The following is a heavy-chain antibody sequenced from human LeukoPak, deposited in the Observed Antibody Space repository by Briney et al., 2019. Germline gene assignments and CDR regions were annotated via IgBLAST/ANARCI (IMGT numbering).Heavy chain of an antibody. CDR3: AREGGPYRPLDY. CDR2: VNLQGST. CDR1: GGSISDTNW. J-gene: IGHJ4*02. Sequence: SETLSLTCGVSGGSISDTNWWTWFRQPPGKGLEWIGEVNLQGSTNYNPSLKSRVAISVDKSENHISLKLTSVTAADTAVYYCAREGGPYRPLDYSGLGTLVTVAS. V-gene: IGHV4-4*02.